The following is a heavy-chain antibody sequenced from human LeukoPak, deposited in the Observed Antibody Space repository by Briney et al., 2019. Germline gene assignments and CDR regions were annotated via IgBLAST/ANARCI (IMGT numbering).Heavy chain of an antibody. J-gene: IGHJ1*01. CDR2: ISGSGGST. D-gene: IGHD6-13*01. Sequence: GGSLRLSCAASGFTFSSYAMSWVRQAPRKGLEWVSAISGSGGSTYYADSVKGRFTISRDNSKNTLYLQMNSLRAEDTAVYYCAKDLRSRIAAAGTPYAEYFQHWGQGTLVTVSS. CDR3: AKDLRSRIAAAGTPYAEYFQH. V-gene: IGHV3-23*01. CDR1: GFTFSSYA.